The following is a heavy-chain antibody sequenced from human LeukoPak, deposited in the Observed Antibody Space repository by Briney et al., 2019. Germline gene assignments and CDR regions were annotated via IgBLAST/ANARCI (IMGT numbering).Heavy chain of an antibody. Sequence: GGTLRLSCAASGFSVRDYAMHWVRQAPGKGLEWVAVMSYEETYKNYAEAVKGRFTISRDDSKNTLFLQMSSLRPEDTAVYYCARDFGVIRRSWGQGTLVSVSS. CDR1: GFSVRDYA. CDR2: MSYEETYK. J-gene: IGHJ5*02. CDR3: ARDFGVIRRS. D-gene: IGHD3-3*01. V-gene: IGHV3-30-3*01.